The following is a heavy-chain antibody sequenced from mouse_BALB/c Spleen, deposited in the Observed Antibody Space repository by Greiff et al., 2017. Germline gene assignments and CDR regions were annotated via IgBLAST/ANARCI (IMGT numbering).Heavy chain of an antibody. CDR2: IRNKANGYTT. Sequence: DVKLVESGGGLVQPGGSLRLSCATSGFTFTDYYMSWVRQPPGKALEWLGFIRNKANGYTTEYSASVKGRFTISRDNSQRILYLQMNTLRAEDSATYYCARDPLGDYWGQGTSVTVSA. D-gene: IGHD3-3*01. CDR1: GFTFTDYY. J-gene: IGHJ4*01. CDR3: ARDPLGDY. V-gene: IGHV7-3*02.